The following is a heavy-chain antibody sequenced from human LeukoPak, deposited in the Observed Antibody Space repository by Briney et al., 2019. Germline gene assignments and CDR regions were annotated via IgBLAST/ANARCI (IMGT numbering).Heavy chain of an antibody. Sequence: GGSLRLSCAASGFTFSSYAMSWVRQAPGKGLEWVSAISGSGGSTYYADSVKGRFTISRDNSKNTLYLQMNSLRAEDTAVYYCAKVQDYVWGSYRSSQEYFQHWGQGTLVTVSS. CDR2: ISGSGGST. CDR1: GFTFSSYA. CDR3: AKVQDYVWGSYRSSQEYFQH. V-gene: IGHV3-23*01. J-gene: IGHJ1*01. D-gene: IGHD3-16*02.